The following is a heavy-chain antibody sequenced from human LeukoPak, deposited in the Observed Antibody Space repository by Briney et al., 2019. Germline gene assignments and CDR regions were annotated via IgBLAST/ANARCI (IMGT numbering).Heavy chain of an antibody. J-gene: IGHJ2*01. Sequence: GXSIXXXXWSWXXXXPGXXXXXXGYISYSGSTKSNPALKSRVTISGDRSKNQFSLKMTSVTAADTAVYYCAKSPPAVTTTAWYFDLWGRGTLVTVSS. CDR1: GXSIXXXX. D-gene: IGHD4-17*01. V-gene: IGHV4-59*01. CDR2: ISYSGST. CDR3: AKSPPAVTTTAWYFDL.